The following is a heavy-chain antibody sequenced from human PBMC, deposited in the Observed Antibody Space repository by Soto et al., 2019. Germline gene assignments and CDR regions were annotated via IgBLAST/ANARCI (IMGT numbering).Heavy chain of an antibody. V-gene: IGHV4-39*01. CDR1: GGSISSSSYY. J-gene: IGHJ6*02. CDR2: IYYSGST. CDR3: ASQEHCSGGSCYGQNYYYYYGMDV. Sequence: SETLSLTCTVSGGSISSSSYYWGWIRQPPGKGLEWIGSIYYSGSTYYNPSLKSRVTISVDTSKNQFSLKLSSVTAADTAVYYCASQEHCSGGSCYGQNYYYYYGMDVWGQGTTVTVSS. D-gene: IGHD2-15*01.